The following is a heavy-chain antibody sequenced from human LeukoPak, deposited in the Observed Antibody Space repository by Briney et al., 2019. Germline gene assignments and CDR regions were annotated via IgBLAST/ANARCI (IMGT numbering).Heavy chain of an antibody. D-gene: IGHD3-22*01. J-gene: IGHJ4*02. V-gene: IGHV1-18*01. CDR3: ARDGAYYYASSGYYQFDY. Sequence: ASVKVSCKASGYTFTSYGISWVRQAPGQGREWMGWISAYNGNTNYAQKLQGRVTITTDTATSTAYMELRSLRSDDTAVYYCARDGAYYYASSGYYQFDYWGQGTLVTVSS. CDR2: ISAYNGNT. CDR1: GYTFTSYG.